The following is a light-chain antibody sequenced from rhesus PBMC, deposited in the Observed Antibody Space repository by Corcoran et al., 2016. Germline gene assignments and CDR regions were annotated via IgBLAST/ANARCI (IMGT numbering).Light chain of an antibody. J-gene: IGKJ2*01. CDR2: KAS. CDR3: QHDYGYGTPYS. V-gene: IGKV1-74*01. Sequence: DIQMTQSPSSLSASVGDRVTITCRASENVNNYLNWYQQKPGKAPKLLIFKASTLQSWVPSRFSGSGSGTDYTFHITSLLPEDVATFFCQHDYGYGTPYSFGQGTKVEIK. CDR1: ENVNNY.